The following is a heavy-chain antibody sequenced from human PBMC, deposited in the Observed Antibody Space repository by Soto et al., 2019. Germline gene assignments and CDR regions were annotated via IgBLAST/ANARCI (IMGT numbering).Heavy chain of an antibody. CDR2: IYYSGST. CDR1: GGSISSGGYY. J-gene: IGHJ6*02. V-gene: IGHV4-31*03. D-gene: IGHD5-18*01. Sequence: SETLSLTCTVSGGSISSGGYYWSWIRQHPGKGLEWIGYIYYSGSTYYNPSLKSRVTISVDTSKNQFSLKLSSVTAADTAVYYCARGLDPDPPKYSYGWAVGGMDVWGQGTTVTVSS. CDR3: ARGLDPDPPKYSYGWAVGGMDV.